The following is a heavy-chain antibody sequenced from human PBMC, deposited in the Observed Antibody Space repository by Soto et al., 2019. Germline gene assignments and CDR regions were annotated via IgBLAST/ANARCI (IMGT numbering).Heavy chain of an antibody. CDR2: IIPIFGTA. D-gene: IGHD3-22*01. CDR1: GGTFSSYA. Sequence: QVQLVQSGAEVKTPGSSVKVSCKASGGTFSSYAISWVRQAPGQGLEWMGGIIPIFGTANYTQKFQGRVTITADESTTTVYMELSSLRSEDTAVYYCARHLPDPSGYYFATFDCWGQGTLVTVSS. J-gene: IGHJ4*02. V-gene: IGHV1-69*12. CDR3: ARHLPDPSGYYFATFDC.